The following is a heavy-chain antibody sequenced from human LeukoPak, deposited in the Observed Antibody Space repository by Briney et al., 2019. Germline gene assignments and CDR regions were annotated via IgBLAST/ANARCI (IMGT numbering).Heavy chain of an antibody. CDR2: ISGSGGST. D-gene: IGHD4-17*01. V-gene: IGHV3-23*01. CDR1: GFTFSSYA. J-gene: IGHJ4*02. CDR3: AEPYGDYVGY. Sequence: GGSLRLSCAASGFTFSSYAMSWVRQAPGKGLEWVSAISGSGGSTHYADSVKGRFTISRDNSKNTLYLQMNSLRAEDTAVYYCAEPYGDYVGYWGQGTLVTVSS.